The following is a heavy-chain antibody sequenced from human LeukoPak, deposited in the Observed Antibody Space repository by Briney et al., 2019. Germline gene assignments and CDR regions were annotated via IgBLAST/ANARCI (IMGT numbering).Heavy chain of an antibody. CDR2: IRYDGSNK. CDR1: GFTFSSYG. CDR3: ATIITGSPRFDY. J-gene: IGHJ4*02. V-gene: IGHV3-30*02. D-gene: IGHD1-20*01. Sequence: PGGSLRLSCAASGFTFSSYGMHWVRQAPGKGLEWVAFIRYDGSNKYYADSVKGRFTISRDNSKNTLYLQMNSLRAEDTAVYYCATIITGSPRFDYWGQGTLVTVSS.